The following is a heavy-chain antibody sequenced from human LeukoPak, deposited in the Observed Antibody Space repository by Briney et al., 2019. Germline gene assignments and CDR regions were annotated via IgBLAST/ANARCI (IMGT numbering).Heavy chain of an antibody. CDR1: GGTFSRYA. J-gene: IGHJ5*02. CDR3: ARGQLRNWFDP. V-gene: IGHV1-69*13. D-gene: IGHD1-26*01. Sequence: SVKVSCKASGGTFSRYAISWVRQAPGRGLEWMGGIIPIFGTANYAQKFQGRVTITADESTSTAYMELSSLRSEDTAVYYCARGQLRNWFDPWGQGTLVTVSS. CDR2: IIPIFGTA.